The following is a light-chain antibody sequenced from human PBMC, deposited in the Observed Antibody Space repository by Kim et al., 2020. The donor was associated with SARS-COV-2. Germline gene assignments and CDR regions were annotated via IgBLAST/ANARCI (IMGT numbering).Light chain of an antibody. V-gene: IGLV3-21*04. CDR2: YDS. CDR1: NIGSKS. J-gene: IGLJ3*02. CDR3: QVWDSSSDQWV. Sequence: SYELTQPPSVSVAPGKTARITCGGNNIGSKSVHWYQQKPGQSPVVVIYYDSDRPSGIPERFSGSNSGNTATLTISRVEGGDEADYYCQVWDSSSDQWVFGRGTQLTVL.